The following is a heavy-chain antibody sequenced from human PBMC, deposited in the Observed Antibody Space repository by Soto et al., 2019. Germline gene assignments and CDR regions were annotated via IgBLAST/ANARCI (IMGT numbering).Heavy chain of an antibody. V-gene: IGHV4-30-4*01. CDR3: ARWLGYRPHFDD. Sequence: PSETLSLTCTVSGGSISSGDYYWSWIRQPPGKGLEWIGYIYYSGSTYYNPSLKSRVTISVDTSKNQFSLKLSSVTAADTAVYYCARWLGYRPHFDDWGPGTLVTVFS. D-gene: IGHD3-22*01. J-gene: IGHJ4*02. CDR1: GGSISSGDYY. CDR2: IYYSGST.